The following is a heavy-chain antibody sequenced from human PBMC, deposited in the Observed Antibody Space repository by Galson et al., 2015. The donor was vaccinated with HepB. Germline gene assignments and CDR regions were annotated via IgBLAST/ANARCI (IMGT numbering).Heavy chain of an antibody. V-gene: IGHV3-73*01. Sequence: SLRLSCAASGFTFSGSAMHWVRQASGKGLEWVGRIRSKANSYATAYAASVKGRFTISRDDSKNTAYLQMNSLKTEDTAVYYCTRPAARLSAYYYGMDVWGQGTTVTVSS. CDR3: TRPAARLSAYYYGMDV. D-gene: IGHD6-6*01. J-gene: IGHJ6*02. CDR1: GFTFSGSA. CDR2: IRSKANSYAT.